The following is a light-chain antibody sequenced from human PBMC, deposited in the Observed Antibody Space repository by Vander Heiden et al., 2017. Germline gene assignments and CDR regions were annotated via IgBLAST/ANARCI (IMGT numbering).Light chain of an antibody. V-gene: IGLV1-47*01. CDR1: GSNIGSNY. CDR3: AAWDDSLSVV. Sequence: QSVLTQPPSASGTPGQRVTISCSGSGSNIGSNYVYWYQQLPGTAPKLLIYRNDQRPSGGPDRFSGSKSGTSASLAISGLRSEDEADYYCAAWDDSLSVVFGGGTKLTVL. CDR2: RND. J-gene: IGLJ2*01.